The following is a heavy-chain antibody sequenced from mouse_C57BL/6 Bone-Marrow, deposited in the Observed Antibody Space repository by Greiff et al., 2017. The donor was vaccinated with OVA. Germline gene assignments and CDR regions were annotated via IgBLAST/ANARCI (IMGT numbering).Heavy chain of an antibody. Sequence: QVQLQQPGAELVMPGASVKLSCKASGYTFTSYWMHWVKQRPGQGLEWIGEIDPSDSYNNYNQKFQGKSTLTVDKSSSTAYMQLSSLTSEDSAVYYCARGGYYAWFAYWGQGTLVTVSA. CDR2: IDPSDSYN. V-gene: IGHV1-69*01. J-gene: IGHJ3*01. CDR3: ARGGYYAWFAY. D-gene: IGHD2-3*01. CDR1: GYTFTSYW.